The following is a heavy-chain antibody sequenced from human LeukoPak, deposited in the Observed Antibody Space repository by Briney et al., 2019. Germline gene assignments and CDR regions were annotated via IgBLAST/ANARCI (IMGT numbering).Heavy chain of an antibody. Sequence: SETLSLTCTVSGGSISSYYWSWIRQPPGKALEWIGYIYYSGSTNYNPSLKSRVTISVDTSKNQFSLKLSSVTAADTAVYYCARASQYDSSGYYEGGPQYYFDYWGQGTLVTVSS. CDR1: GGSISSYY. CDR2: IYYSGST. D-gene: IGHD3-22*01. J-gene: IGHJ4*02. V-gene: IGHV4-59*01. CDR3: ARASQYDSSGYYEGGPQYYFDY.